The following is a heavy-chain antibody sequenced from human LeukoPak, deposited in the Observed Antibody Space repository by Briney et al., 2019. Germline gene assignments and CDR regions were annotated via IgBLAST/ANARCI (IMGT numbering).Heavy chain of an antibody. CDR1: GGSFSSYY. CDR2: VYYSGST. J-gene: IGHJ5*02. D-gene: IGHD4/OR15-4a*01. V-gene: IGHV4-59*01. CDR3: ARVVEFQVLSFNP. Sequence: PSETLSLTCNVSGGSFSSYYWTWIRQPPGKGLEWIGNVYYSGSTNYKSSLKSRVSISVDRSKNQFSLELRSVTPADTAVYYCARVVEFQVLSFNPWGQGTLVTVSS.